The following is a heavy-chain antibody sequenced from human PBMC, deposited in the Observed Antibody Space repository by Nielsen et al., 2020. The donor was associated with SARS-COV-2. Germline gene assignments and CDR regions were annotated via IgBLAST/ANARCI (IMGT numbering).Heavy chain of an antibody. V-gene: IGHV3-7*05. CDR1: GFTFSSYW. D-gene: IGHD6-13*01. J-gene: IGHJ4*02. CDR2: IKQDGSEK. CDR3: ARLGGQSWNFDY. Sequence: GESLKISCAASGFTFSSYWMSWVRQAPGKGLEWVANIKQDGSEKYYVDSVKGRFTISRDNAKNSLYLQMNSLRAEDTAVYYCARLGGQSWNFDYWGQGTLVTVSS.